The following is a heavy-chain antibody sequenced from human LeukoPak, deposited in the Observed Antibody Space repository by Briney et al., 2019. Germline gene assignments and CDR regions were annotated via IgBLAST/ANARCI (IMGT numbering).Heavy chain of an antibody. CDR3: AREEYSGSYYFDY. CDR1: GFTFSSYA. V-gene: IGHV3-21*01. D-gene: IGHD1-26*01. Sequence: PGGSLRLSCAASGFTFSSYAMSWVRQAPGKGLEWVSAISGSSSYIYYADSVKGRFTISRDNAKNSLYLQMNSLRAEDTAVYYCAREEYSGSYYFDYWGQGTLVTVSS. CDR2: ISGSSSYI. J-gene: IGHJ4*02.